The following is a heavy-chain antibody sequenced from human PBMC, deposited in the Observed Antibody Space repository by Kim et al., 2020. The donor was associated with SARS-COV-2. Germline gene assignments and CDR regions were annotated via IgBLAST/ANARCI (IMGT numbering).Heavy chain of an antibody. CDR1: GFTFSDYY. CDR2: MSTSNSYT. Sequence: GGSLRLSCAASGFTFSDYYMTWIRQAPGKGLEWVPYMSTSNSYTNYADSVKGRFTISRDNAKNSLYLQMNSLRAEDAAVYYCARGHGGNVDYWGQGTLVTVSS. J-gene: IGHJ4*02. CDR3: ARGHGGNVDY. D-gene: IGHD2-15*01. V-gene: IGHV3-11*06.